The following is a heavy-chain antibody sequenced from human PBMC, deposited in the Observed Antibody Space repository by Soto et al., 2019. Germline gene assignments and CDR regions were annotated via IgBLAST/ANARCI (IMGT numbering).Heavy chain of an antibody. Sequence: QVTLTESGPVLAKPTETLTLTCTVSGFSLSNPKMAVRWIRQLPGKALELLAHIVCNDEKSCATPLRGRLAISDDPSKSHVILTMTNMYPGDTTIYGCGRNVFDTAGGWWFAPGGQRTLVTVSS. CDR3: GRNVFDTAGGWWFAP. J-gene: IGHJ5*02. CDR1: GFSLSNPKMA. V-gene: IGHV2-26*01. CDR2: IVCNDEK. D-gene: IGHD2-15*01.